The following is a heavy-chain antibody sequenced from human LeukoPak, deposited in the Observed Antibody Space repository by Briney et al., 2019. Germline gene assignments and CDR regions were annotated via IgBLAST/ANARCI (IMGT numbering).Heavy chain of an antibody. CDR3: ARDHDAGGTTIDH. J-gene: IGHJ4*02. Sequence: HPGGSLRLSCAASGFTFSSYWMHWVRQAPGEGLVWVSRIKSDGSVTWYADSVKGRFTISRDNAKNMLYLQMNSLRDEDTAVYFCARDHDAGGTTIDHWGQGTLVTVSS. CDR2: IKSDGSVT. CDR1: GFTFSSYW. D-gene: IGHD1-14*01. V-gene: IGHV3-74*01.